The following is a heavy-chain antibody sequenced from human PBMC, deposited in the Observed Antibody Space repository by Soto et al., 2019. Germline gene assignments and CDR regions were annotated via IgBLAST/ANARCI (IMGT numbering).Heavy chain of an antibody. CDR2: INHSGST. CDR3: ARGKKVRGVITHYYYGMDV. CDR1: GGSFCGYN. J-gene: IGHJ6*02. V-gene: IGHV4-34*01. Sequence: PLETLSLTSAVCGGSFCGYNMSWIRPPPGKGLEWVGEINHSGSTNYNPSLKSRVTISVDTSKNQFALKLIHVPAAETAVYYCARGKKVRGVITHYYYGMDVWGQGTTVTDSS. D-gene: IGHD3-10*01.